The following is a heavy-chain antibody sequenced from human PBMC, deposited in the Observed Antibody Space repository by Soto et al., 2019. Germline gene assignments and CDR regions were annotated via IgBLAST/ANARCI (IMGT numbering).Heavy chain of an antibody. CDR1: GGSISSSSYY. CDR3: ARLPSDGDGYKLPPDY. J-gene: IGHJ4*02. D-gene: IGHD5-12*01. CDR2: IYYSGST. Sequence: SETLSLTCTVSGGSISSSSYYWGWIRQPPGKGLEWIGSIYYSGSTYYNPSLKSRVTISVDTSKNQFSLKLSSVTAADTAVYYCARLPSDGDGYKLPPDYWGQGTLVTVSS. V-gene: IGHV4-39*01.